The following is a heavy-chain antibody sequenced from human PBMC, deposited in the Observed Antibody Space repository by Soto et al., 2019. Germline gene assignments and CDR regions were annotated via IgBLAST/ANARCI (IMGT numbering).Heavy chain of an antibody. D-gene: IGHD3-22*01. Sequence: GGSLRLSCAATGFTFSSYSMNWVRQAPGRGLEWVSCISSSSSYINYADSVKGRFTISRDNAKNSLYLQMNSLRAEDTAVYYCARALSRGYYVDLDYWGQGTPVTVSS. CDR3: ARALSRGYYVDLDY. CDR2: ISSSSSYI. CDR1: GFTFSSYS. J-gene: IGHJ4*02. V-gene: IGHV3-21*01.